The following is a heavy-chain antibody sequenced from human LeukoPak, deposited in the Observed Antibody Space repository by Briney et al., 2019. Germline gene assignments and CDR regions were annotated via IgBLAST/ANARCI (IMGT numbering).Heavy chain of an antibody. J-gene: IGHJ4*02. CDR3: AEGVGAPPGGYYFDY. CDR2: ISWNSGSI. CDR1: GFTFDDYA. V-gene: IGHV3-9*01. D-gene: IGHD1-26*01. Sequence: GRSLRLSCAASGFTFDDYAMHWVRQAPGKGLEWVSGISWNSGSIGYADSVKGRFTISRDNAKNSLYLQMNSLRAEDTALYYCAEGVGAPPGGYYFDYWGQGTLVTVSS.